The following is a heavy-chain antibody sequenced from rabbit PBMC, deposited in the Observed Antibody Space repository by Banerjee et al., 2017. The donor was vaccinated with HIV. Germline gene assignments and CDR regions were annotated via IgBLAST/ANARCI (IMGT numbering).Heavy chain of an antibody. CDR2: IYTSTDST. CDR3: ARGSYDGYAGGAFDP. J-gene: IGHJ2*01. V-gene: IGHV1S45*01. CDR1: GFSFSSSYW. Sequence: QEQLEESGGDLVKPEGSLTLTCTASGFSFSSSYWICWVRQAPGKGLEWIACIYTSTDSTYYASWAKGRFTISKTSSTTVTLQMTSLTAADTATYFCARGSYDGYAGGAFDPRGPGTLVTVS. D-gene: IGHD6-1*01.